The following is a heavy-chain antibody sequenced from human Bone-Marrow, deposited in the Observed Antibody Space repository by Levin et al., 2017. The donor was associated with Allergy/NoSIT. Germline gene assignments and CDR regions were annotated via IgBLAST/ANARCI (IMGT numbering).Heavy chain of an antibody. V-gene: IGHV3-48*02. J-gene: IGHJ6*03. CDR3: AKTDVVMETGVLKWGPKPPNSYYFMDV. CDR2: ISSSGSTI. D-gene: IGHD3-3*01. CDR1: GFTFSKSS. Sequence: SGGSLRLSCTGSGFTFSKSSMNWVRQAPGMGLEWVSYISSSGSTIYYADSVKGRFTISRDNARNSLYLQMSSLRDEDTAVYYCAKTDVVMETGVLKWGPKPPNSYYFMDVWGKGTTVTVSS.